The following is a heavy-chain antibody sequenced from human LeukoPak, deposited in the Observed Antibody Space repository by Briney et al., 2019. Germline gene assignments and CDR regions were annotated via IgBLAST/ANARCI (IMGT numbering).Heavy chain of an antibody. CDR1: GFTVSSYA. D-gene: IGHD3-3*01. Sequence: GGSLRLSCAASGFTVSSYAMSWVRQAPGKGLEWVSAISGSGGSTYYADSVKGRFTISRDNSKNTLYLQMNSLRAEDTAVYYCAKTNYDFWSGSYPGDNNWFDPWGQGTLVTVSS. J-gene: IGHJ5*02. CDR2: ISGSGGST. V-gene: IGHV3-23*01. CDR3: AKTNYDFWSGSYPGDNNWFDP.